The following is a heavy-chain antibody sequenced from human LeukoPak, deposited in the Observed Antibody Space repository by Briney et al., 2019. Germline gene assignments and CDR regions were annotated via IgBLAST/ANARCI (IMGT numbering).Heavy chain of an antibody. J-gene: IGHJ4*02. V-gene: IGHV3-33*01. Sequence: GGSLRLSCAASGFTFSSYGMHWVRQAPGKGLEGVAVIWYDGSNKYYADSVKGRFTISRDNSKHTLYLQMNSLRAEDTAVYYCATRTYPYGDYSYYFDYWGQGTMVTVSS. CDR3: ATRTYPYGDYSYYFDY. CDR1: GFTFSSYG. CDR2: IWYDGSNK. D-gene: IGHD4-17*01.